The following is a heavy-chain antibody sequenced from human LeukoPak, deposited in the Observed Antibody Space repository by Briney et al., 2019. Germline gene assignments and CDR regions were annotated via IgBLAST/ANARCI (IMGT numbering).Heavy chain of an antibody. V-gene: IGHV3-74*01. CDR1: GFTFSSYW. J-gene: IGHJ4*02. D-gene: IGHD3-16*01. CDR2: IYLDGRTT. CDR3: ARGGSPSDY. Sequence: GGSLRLSCAASGFTFSSYWRHWARQRPGKGLVWVSRIYLDGRTTNYADTVKGRFTISRDNANDTRSLEMNSLRPDDTAVYYCARGGSPSDYWGQGTLVSVSS.